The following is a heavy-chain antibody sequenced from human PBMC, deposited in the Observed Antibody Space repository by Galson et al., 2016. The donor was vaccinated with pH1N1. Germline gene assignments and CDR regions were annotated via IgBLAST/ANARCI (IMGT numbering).Heavy chain of an antibody. J-gene: IGHJ6*02. V-gene: IGHV3-43*01. CDR3: AKEIQRVSYGMDV. CDR2: VSWDGGRT. D-gene: IGHD2-8*01. Sequence: SLRLSCAASGFTFNDYTMHWVRQTPGKGLEWVSLVSWDGGRTYYADYVKGRFTVSRDNSKNSLYLQMNSLRREDTALYYCAKEIQRVSYGMDVWGRGTTVNVSS. CDR1: GFTFNDYT.